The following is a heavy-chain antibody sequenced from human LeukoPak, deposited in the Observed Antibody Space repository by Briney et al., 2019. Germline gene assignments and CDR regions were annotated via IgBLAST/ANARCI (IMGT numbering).Heavy chain of an antibody. CDR1: AFTFSSYE. CDR2: ISSSGSTI. D-gene: IGHD3-10*02. CDR3: AELGITMIGGV. V-gene: IGHV3-48*03. Sequence: PGGSLRLSCAASAFTFSSYEMNWVRQAPGKGLEWVSYISSSGSTIYYADSVKGRFTISRDNAKNSLYLQMNSLRAEDTGVYYCAELGITMIGGVWGKGTTVSISS. J-gene: IGHJ6*04.